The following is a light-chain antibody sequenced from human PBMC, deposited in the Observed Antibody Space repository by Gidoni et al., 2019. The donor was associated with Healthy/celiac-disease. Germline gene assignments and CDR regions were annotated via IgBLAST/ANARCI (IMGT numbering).Light chain of an antibody. CDR1: QSISSW. CDR2: KAS. Sequence: DIQMTQSPSTLSASVGGRVTITCRASQSISSWLAWYQQKPGKAPKLLIYKASSLESGVPSRFSGSGSGTEFTLTISSLQPDDFATYYGQQYNSYYTFGQGTKLEIK. V-gene: IGKV1-5*03. CDR3: QQYNSYYT. J-gene: IGKJ2*01.